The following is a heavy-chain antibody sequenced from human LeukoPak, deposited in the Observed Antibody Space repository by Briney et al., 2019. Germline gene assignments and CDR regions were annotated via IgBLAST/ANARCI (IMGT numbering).Heavy chain of an antibody. Sequence: GGSLRLSCATSGFTFSSYSMNWVRQAPGKGLEWVSSISSSSSYIYYADSVKGRFTISRDNAKNSLYLQMNSLRAEDTAVYYCAREGVIVGATTGGWYFDLWGRGTLVTVSS. J-gene: IGHJ2*01. D-gene: IGHD1-26*01. V-gene: IGHV3-21*01. CDR1: GFTFSSYS. CDR2: ISSSSSYI. CDR3: AREGVIVGATTGGWYFDL.